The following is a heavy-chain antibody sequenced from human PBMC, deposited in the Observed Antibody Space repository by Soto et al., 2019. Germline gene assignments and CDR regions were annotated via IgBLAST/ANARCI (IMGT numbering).Heavy chain of an antibody. J-gene: IGHJ6*02. CDR3: ARGDNSGSYYYYGMDV. D-gene: IGHD1-26*01. CDR2: MNPNSGNT. V-gene: IGHV1-8*01. CDR1: GYTFTSYD. Sequence: APVKVSCKASGYTFTSYDINWVRQATGQGLEWMGWMNPNSGNTGYAQKFQGRVTMTRNTSISTAYMELSSLRSEDTAVYYCARGDNSGSYYYYGMDVWGQGTTVTVSS.